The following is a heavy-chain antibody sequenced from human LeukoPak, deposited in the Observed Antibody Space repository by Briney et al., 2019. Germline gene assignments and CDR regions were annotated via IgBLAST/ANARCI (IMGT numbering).Heavy chain of an antibody. D-gene: IGHD3-10*01. Sequence: ASVKVSCKASGYTFSRFYIHWVRQAPGQGLEWMGTINPSGGFTTYAQKFQDRVTMTRDTSTSTVYMELSNLRSEDTAVYYCARGRDGSGSLNWFDPWGQGPLSPSPQ. V-gene: IGHV1-46*01. CDR3: ARGRDGSGSLNWFDP. CDR1: GYTFSRFY. J-gene: IGHJ5*02. CDR2: INPSGGFT.